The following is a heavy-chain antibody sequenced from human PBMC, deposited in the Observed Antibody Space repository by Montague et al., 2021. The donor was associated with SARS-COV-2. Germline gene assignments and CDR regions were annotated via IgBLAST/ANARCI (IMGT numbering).Heavy chain of an antibody. Sequence: SLRLSCAASGFTFRSYTVNWVRQAPGKGLEWVSCISSSSSYIYXXXSXXXRFXIFRDNAKNSLFLQMNSLRAEDTAVYYCARDGWAHYYDSSGYEGNFDIWGQGTMVTVSS. D-gene: IGHD3-22*01. CDR1: GFTFRSYT. CDR3: ARDGWAHYYDSSGYEGNFDI. V-gene: IGHV3-21*01. J-gene: IGHJ3*02. CDR2: ISSSSSYI.